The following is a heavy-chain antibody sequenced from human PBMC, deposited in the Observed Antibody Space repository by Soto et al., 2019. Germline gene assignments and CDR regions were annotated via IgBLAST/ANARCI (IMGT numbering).Heavy chain of an antibody. J-gene: IGHJ6*02. CDR2: ISSSGSYI. D-gene: IGHD3-22*01. Sequence: PGGSLRLSCAASGFTFSTYTMNWVRQAPGKGLEWVSSISSSGSYIYYADSLKGRFTISRDNAKNSLYLQMNSLRAEDTAVYYCARAHTAMYYDSSGYPNRGGGMDVWGQGNTVTVSS. CDR3: ARAHTAMYYDSSGYPNRGGGMDV. V-gene: IGHV3-21*01. CDR1: GFTFSTYT.